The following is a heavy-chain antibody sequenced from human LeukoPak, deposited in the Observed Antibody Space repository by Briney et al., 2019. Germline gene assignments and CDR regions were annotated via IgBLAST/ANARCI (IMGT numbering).Heavy chain of an antibody. D-gene: IGHD2-21*01. Sequence: GGSLRLSCAASGFTFSNYRINWVRQAPGKGLEWISYISSSSDTMYYADSVKGRFTISRDNAKNSLYLQMNGLRDEDTAVYCCARDSAIVVASYYYAMDVWGQGTTVTVSS. CDR3: ARDSAIVVASYYYAMDV. CDR2: ISSSSDTM. V-gene: IGHV3-48*02. J-gene: IGHJ6*02. CDR1: GFTFSNYR.